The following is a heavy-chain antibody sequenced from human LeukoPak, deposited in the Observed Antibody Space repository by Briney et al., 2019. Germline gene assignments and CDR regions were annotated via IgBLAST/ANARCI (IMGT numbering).Heavy chain of an antibody. CDR1: GYTFTGYY. CDR3: ARVDILTGYYFFDS. Sequence: GASVKVSCKTSGYTFTGYYMHWVRQAPGQGLEWMGWINPNSGGTNYTQNFQGRVSMTTDTSTSTAYMEVRSLRSDDTAVFYCARVDILTGYYFFDSWGQGTLVTVSS. V-gene: IGHV1-2*02. J-gene: IGHJ4*02. D-gene: IGHD3-9*01. CDR2: INPNSGGT.